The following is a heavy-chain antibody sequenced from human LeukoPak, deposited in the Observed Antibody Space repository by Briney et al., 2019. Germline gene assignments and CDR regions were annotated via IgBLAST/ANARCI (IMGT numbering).Heavy chain of an antibody. CDR2: IYYSGST. J-gene: IGHJ3*02. CDR3: ARGEGSDDAFDI. V-gene: IGHV4-61*01. D-gene: IGHD1-26*01. Sequence: PETLSLTCTVSGGSVSSGSYYWSWIRQPPGKGLEWIGYIYYSGSTNYNPSLKSRVTISVDTSKNQFSLKLSSVTAADTAVYYCARGEGSDDAFDIWGQGTMVTVSS. CDR1: GGSVSSGSYY.